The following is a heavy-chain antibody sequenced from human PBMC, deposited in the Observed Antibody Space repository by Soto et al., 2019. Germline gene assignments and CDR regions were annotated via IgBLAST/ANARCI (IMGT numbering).Heavy chain of an antibody. CDR3: ARSIAVRITNWFDP. Sequence: GESLKISCKGSGYSFTSYWIGWVRQMPGKGLEWMGVIYPGDSDTRYSPSFQGQVTISADKSISTSYLQWSSLKAADTAIYYCARSIAVRITNWFDPWGQGTLVTVSS. D-gene: IGHD6-6*01. CDR2: IYPGDSDT. CDR1: GYSFTSYW. V-gene: IGHV5-51*01. J-gene: IGHJ5*02.